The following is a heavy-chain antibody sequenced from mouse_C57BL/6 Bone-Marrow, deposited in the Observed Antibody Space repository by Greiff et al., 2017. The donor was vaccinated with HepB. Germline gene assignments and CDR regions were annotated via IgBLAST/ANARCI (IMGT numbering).Heavy chain of an antibody. CDR3: ARENYYGSSWDYYAMDY. CDR1: GYTFTSYW. J-gene: IGHJ4*01. V-gene: IGHV1-72*01. Sequence: QVQLKEPGAELVKPGASVKLSCKASGYTFTSYWMHWVKQRPGRGLEWIGRIDPNSGGTKYNEKFKSKATLTVDKPSSTAYMQLSSLTSEDSAVYYCARENYYGSSWDYYAMDYWGQGTSVTVSS. CDR2: IDPNSGGT. D-gene: IGHD1-1*01.